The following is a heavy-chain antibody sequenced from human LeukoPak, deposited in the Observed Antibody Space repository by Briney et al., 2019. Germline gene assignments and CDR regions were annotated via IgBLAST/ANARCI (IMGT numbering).Heavy chain of an antibody. CDR2: INPNSGGT. D-gene: IGHD4-17*01. CDR3: ASSLRFYYYYMDV. J-gene: IGHJ6*03. CDR1: GYTFTGYY. V-gene: IGHV1-2*06. Sequence: ASVKVSCKASGYTFTGYYMHWVRQAPEQGLEWMGRINPNSGGTNYAQKFQGRVNMSRDTSISTAYMELSRLRSDDTAVYYCASSLRFYYYYMDVWGKGTTVTVSS.